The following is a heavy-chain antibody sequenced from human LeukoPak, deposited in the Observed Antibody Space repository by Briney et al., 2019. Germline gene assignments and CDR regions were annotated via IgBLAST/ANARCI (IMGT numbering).Heavy chain of an antibody. D-gene: IGHD3-9*01. V-gene: IGHV4-61*02. CDR3: ARDPYYDILTGYLIRGAFDT. CDR1: GGSISSGSYY. CDR2: IYTSGST. Sequence: PSQTLSLTCTVSGGSISSGSYYWSWIRQPAGKGLEWIGRIYTSGSTNYNPSLKSRVTISVDTSKNQFSLKLNSVTAADTAVYYCARDPYYDILTGYLIRGAFDTWGLGTLVTVSS. J-gene: IGHJ3*02.